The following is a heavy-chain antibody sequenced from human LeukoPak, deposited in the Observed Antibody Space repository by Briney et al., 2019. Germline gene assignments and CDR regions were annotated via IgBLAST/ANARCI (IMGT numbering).Heavy chain of an antibody. CDR2: ISAYNGDT. V-gene: IGHV1-18*01. CDR1: GYTFSSYG. Sequence: ASVKVSCKASGYTFSSYGFSRVRQAPGQGLEWMGWISAYNGDTKYAQKLQGRVTMTTDTSTTTAYMELRSLRSDDTAVYYCARVAERHLDYYFDYWGQGTLVTVSS. J-gene: IGHJ4*02. CDR3: ARVAERHLDYYFDY. D-gene: IGHD6-25*01.